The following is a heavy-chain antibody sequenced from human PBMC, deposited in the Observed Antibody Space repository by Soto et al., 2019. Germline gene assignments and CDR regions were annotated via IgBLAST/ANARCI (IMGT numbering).Heavy chain of an antibody. CDR1: GFTFSSYG. V-gene: IGHV3-33*01. J-gene: IGHJ6*03. Sequence: GGSLRLSCVASGFTFSSYGMHWVRQAPGKGLEWVAVIWYDGSNKYYADSVKGRFTISRDNSKNTLYLQMNSLRAEDTAVYYCARGARGDYYYYYYMDVWGKGTTVTVSS. D-gene: IGHD2-15*01. CDR3: ARGARGDYYYYYYMDV. CDR2: IWYDGSNK.